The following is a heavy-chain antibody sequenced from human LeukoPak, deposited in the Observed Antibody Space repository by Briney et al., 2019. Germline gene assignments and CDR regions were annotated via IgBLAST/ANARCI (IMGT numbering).Heavy chain of an antibody. CDR2: INPNSGGT. CDR3: ARDRVVPAATFDY. CDR1: GYSFTGYY. V-gene: IGHV1-2*02. Sequence: SVKVSCKASGYSFTGYYMHWVRQAPGQGLEWMGWINPNSGGTNYAQKFQGRVTMTRDTSISTAYMELSRLRSDDTAVYYCARDRVVPAATFDYWGQGTLVTVSS. J-gene: IGHJ4*02. D-gene: IGHD2-2*01.